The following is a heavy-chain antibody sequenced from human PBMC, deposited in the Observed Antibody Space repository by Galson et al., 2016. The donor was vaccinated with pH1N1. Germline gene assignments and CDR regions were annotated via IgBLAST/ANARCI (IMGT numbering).Heavy chain of an antibody. J-gene: IGHJ3*02. Sequence: DYAQHFQGRVTMTRDTSITTVYMELSSLRSDDTAVYYCAKAGAVLRYFDWLFDAFDIWGQGTMVAVSS. V-gene: IGHV1-2*02. D-gene: IGHD3-9*01. CDR3: AKAGAVLRYFDWLFDAFDI.